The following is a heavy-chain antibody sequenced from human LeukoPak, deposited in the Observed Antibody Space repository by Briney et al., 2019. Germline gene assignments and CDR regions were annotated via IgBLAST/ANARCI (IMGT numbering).Heavy chain of an antibody. CDR1: GYTFTSYD. D-gene: IGHD7-27*01. CDR2: MSPNSGDT. V-gene: IGHV1-8*01. J-gene: IGHJ4*02. Sequence: ASVKVSCKASGYTFTSYDINWVRHATEQGLEWMGWMSPNSGDTGYAQKFQGRVTMTRDTSISTAFMELTSLRSEDTAVYYCARGPPNWGFDFWGQGALVTVSS. CDR3: ARGPPNWGFDF.